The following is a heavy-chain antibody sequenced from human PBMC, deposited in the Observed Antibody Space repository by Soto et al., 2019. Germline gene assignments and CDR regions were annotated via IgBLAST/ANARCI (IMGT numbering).Heavy chain of an antibody. CDR3: ARGSCTGGSSDSAN. D-gene: IGHD2-15*01. J-gene: IGHJ4*01. Sequence: PSETLSLTCAVYGGSFSGYYWSWIRQPPGKGLEWIGEINHSGSTNYNPSLKSRVTISVDTSKNQFSLKLSSVTAADTAVYYCARGSCTGGSSDSANWGQGTLVTVSS. CDR1: GGSFSGYY. V-gene: IGHV4-34*01. CDR2: INHSGST.